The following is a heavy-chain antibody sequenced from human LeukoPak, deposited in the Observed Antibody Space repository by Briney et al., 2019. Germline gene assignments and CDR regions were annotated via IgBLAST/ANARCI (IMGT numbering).Heavy chain of an antibody. V-gene: IGHV3-23*01. J-gene: IGHJ6*03. CDR3: AKAGDTSAYLGQFSHYMDV. CDR1: GFIFSSDA. Sequence: GGSLRLSCVDSGFIFSSDAMTWVRQAPGKGLEWVSSIRGDGGTTYYADLVKGRYTISRDNSKNTVYLQMSSLRVGDTAVYFCAKAGDTSAYLGQFSHYMDVWGTGTTVTVS. CDR2: IRGDGGTT. D-gene: IGHD3-22*01.